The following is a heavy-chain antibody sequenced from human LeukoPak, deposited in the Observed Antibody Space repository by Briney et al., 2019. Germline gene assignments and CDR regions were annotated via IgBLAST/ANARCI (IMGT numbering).Heavy chain of an antibody. V-gene: IGHV4-59*01. D-gene: IGHD3-3*01. J-gene: IGHJ4*02. CDR1: GGSISSYY. CDR2: IYYSGST. CDR3: ARTTYYDFWSGYFFDY. Sequence: SETLSLTCTVSGGSISSYYWSWIRQPPGKGLEWIGYIYYSGSTSYNPSLKSRVTISVDTSKNQFSLKLSPVTAADTAVYYCARTTYYDFWSGYFFDYWGQGTLVTVSS.